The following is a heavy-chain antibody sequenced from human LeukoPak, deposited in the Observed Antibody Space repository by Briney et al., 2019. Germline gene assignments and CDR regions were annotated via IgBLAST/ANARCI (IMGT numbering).Heavy chain of an antibody. CDR1: GGSFSSYA. CDR3: AKRGAIRQDYYMDL. J-gene: IGHJ6*03. Sequence: GASVKVSCKASGGSFSSYAITWVRQAPGQGLEWMGRIIPIFGTTTYEQKFQGRVKITADMGSSTAYLELTRLTSEDTALYFCAKRGAIRQDYYMDLWGNGTTVPVSS. CDR2: IIPIFGTT. D-gene: IGHD5-24*01. V-gene: IGHV1-69*06.